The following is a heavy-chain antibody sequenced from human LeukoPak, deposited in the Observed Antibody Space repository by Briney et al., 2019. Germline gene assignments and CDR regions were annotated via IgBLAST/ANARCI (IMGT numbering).Heavy chain of an antibody. CDR1: GYTFTGYY. CDR2: INPNSGGT. CDR3: ARAYYDILTGYLYNWFDP. J-gene: IGHJ5*02. D-gene: IGHD3-9*01. V-gene: IGHV1-2*06. Sequence: GASVKVSCKASGYTFTGYYMHWVRQAPGQGLEWMGRINPNSGGTNYAQKFQGRVTMTRDTSISPAYMELSRLRSDDTAVYYCARAYYDILTGYLYNWFDPWGQGTLVTVSS.